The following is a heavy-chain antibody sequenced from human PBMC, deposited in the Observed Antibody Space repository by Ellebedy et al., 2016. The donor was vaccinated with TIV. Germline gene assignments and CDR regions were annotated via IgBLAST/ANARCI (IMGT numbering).Heavy chain of an antibody. J-gene: IGHJ4*02. CDR2: IFYGGST. CDR3: ATDGHYNSDGYYHRYLDY. Sequence: MPSETLSLTCTVPGGSISSGDYYWGWIRQPPGKGLEWIGNIFYGGSTYYNPSLKSRVTISVDTSKNQFSLKVSYVTAADTAVYYSATDGHYNSDGYYHRYLDYWGQGTLVTVSS. CDR1: GGSISSGDYY. D-gene: IGHD3-22*01. V-gene: IGHV4-39*07.